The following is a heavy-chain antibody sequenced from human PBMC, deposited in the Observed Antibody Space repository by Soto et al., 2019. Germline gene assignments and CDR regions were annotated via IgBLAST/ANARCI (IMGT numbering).Heavy chain of an antibody. J-gene: IGHJ4*02. D-gene: IGHD1-26*01. CDR3: AKVYSGSYYFLDY. Sequence: QVQLVESGGGVVQPGRSLRLSCAASGFTFSSYGMHWVRQAPGKGLEWVAVISYDGSNKYYADSVKGRFTISRDNSKNTLYLQMNSLRAEDTAVYYCAKVYSGSYYFLDYWGQGTLVTVSS. V-gene: IGHV3-30*18. CDR1: GFTFSSYG. CDR2: ISYDGSNK.